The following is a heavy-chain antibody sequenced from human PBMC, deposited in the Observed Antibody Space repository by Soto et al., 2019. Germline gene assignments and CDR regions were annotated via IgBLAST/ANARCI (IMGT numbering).Heavy chain of an antibody. CDR3: AKVDYYDSSGYYWGWFDP. D-gene: IGHD3-22*01. J-gene: IGHJ5*02. V-gene: IGHV3-23*01. CDR1: GFTFSSCA. CDR2: ISGSGGST. Sequence: GGSLRLSCAASGFTFSSCAMSWVRQAPGKGLEWVSAISGSGGSTYYADSVKGRFTISRDNSKNTLYLQMNSLRAEDTAVYYCAKVDYYDSSGYYWGWFDPWGQGTLVTVSS.